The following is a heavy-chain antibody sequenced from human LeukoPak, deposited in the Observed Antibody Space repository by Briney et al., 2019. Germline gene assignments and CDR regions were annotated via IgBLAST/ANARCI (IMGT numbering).Heavy chain of an antibody. CDR3: ARGDCSGGSCYSFDY. J-gene: IGHJ4*02. CDR2: IYSGGST. Sequence: GGSLRLSCAASGFTFDNYAMTWVRQAPGKGLEWVSVIYSGGSTYYADSVKGRFTISRDNSKNTLYLQMNSLRAEDTAVYYCARGDCSGGSCYSFDYWAREPWSPSPQ. V-gene: IGHV3-66*01. D-gene: IGHD2-15*01. CDR1: GFTFDNYA.